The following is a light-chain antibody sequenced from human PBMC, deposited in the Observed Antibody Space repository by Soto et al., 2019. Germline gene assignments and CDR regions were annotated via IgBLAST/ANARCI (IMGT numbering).Light chain of an antibody. CDR1: SSDVGSYNY. CDR3: SSYPSSSTYV. Sequence: QSALTQPASVSGSPGQSITISCTGTSSDVGSYNYVSWYQQHPGKAPKLLIYEVSSRPSGVSNRFSGSKSGNTASLTISGLQAEDEADYSCSSYPSSSTYVFGTGTKLTVL. J-gene: IGLJ1*01. V-gene: IGLV2-14*01. CDR2: EVS.